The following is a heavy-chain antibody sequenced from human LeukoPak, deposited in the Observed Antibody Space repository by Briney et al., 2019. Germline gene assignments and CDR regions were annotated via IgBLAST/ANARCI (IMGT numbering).Heavy chain of an antibody. Sequence: PGGSLRLSCAASGFAFSSYTMHWIRQAPGKGLEWVSGISWNSGSIGYADSVKGRFTISRDNSEKRVYLQMNNLRTEDTAVYFCAGEIGRSGGYDYWGQGTLVTVSS. D-gene: IGHD1-26*01. CDR3: AGEIGRSGGYDY. V-gene: IGHV3-9*01. CDR1: GFAFSSYT. CDR2: ISWNSGSI. J-gene: IGHJ4*02.